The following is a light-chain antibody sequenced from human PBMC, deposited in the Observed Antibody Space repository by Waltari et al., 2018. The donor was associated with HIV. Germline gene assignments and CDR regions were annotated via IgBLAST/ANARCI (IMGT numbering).Light chain of an antibody. CDR3: QSADISDYYLVL. Sequence: SYELTQPPSVSVSPGQTARITCSGDALPNQYAYWYQQKPGQAPVLMIYKDSQRPSGIPERFSGSTSGTTVTLTISGFQAEDEADYYCQSADISDYYLVLFGGGTKLTVL. CDR1: ALPNQY. CDR2: KDS. V-gene: IGLV3-25*03. J-gene: IGLJ3*02.